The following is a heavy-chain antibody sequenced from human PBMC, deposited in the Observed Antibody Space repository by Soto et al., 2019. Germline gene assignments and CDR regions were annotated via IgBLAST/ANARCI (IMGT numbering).Heavy chain of an antibody. J-gene: IGHJ6*02. Sequence: PGGSLRLSCAASGLTFCNAWMNWVRQAPGKGLEWVGRIKSKTDGGTTDYAAPVKGRFTISRDDSKNTLYLQMNSLKTEDTAVYYCTGSIAADENYYYYGMDVWGQGTTVTVSS. CDR1: GLTFCNAW. D-gene: IGHD6-13*01. CDR3: TGSIAADENYYYYGMDV. V-gene: IGHV3-15*07. CDR2: IKSKTDGGTT.